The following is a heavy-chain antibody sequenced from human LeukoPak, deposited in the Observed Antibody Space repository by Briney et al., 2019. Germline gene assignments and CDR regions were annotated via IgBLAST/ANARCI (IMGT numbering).Heavy chain of an antibody. D-gene: IGHD3-22*01. J-gene: IGHJ4*02. CDR3: ARDRDSSGCFDY. V-gene: IGHV3-30*04. CDR1: GFTFSSYA. Sequence: GGSLRLSCAASGFTFSSYAMHWVRQARGKGLEWVAVISYDGSNKYYADSVKGRFTISRDNSKNTLYLQMNSLRAEDKAVYYCARDRDSSGCFDYWGQGTLVTVSS. CDR2: ISYDGSNK.